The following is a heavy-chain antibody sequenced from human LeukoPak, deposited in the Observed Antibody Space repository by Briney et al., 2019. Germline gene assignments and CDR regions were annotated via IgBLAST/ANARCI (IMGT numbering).Heavy chain of an antibody. CDR3: ARGATLLLHNWFDP. D-gene: IGHD3-10*01. V-gene: IGHV4-4*02. CDR1: GGSISSSNW. J-gene: IGHJ5*02. Sequence: SGTLSLTCAVSGGSISSSNWWSWVRQPPGKGLEWIGSIYHSGSTYYNPSLKSRVTISVDTSKNQFSLKLSSVTAADTAVYYCARGATLLLHNWFDPWGQGTLVTVSS. CDR2: IYHSGST.